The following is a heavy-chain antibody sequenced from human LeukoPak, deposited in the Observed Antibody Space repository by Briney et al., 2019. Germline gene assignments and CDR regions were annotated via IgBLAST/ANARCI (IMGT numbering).Heavy chain of an antibody. CDR2: IYYSGST. D-gene: IGHD2-2*03. Sequence: PSETLSLTHTVSGGSISSSSYYWGWIREPPGKGLEWFGSIYYSGSTYYNPSLKSRVTISVDTSKNQFSLKLSSVTAADTAVYYCARHGSYRDYWGQGTLVTVSS. J-gene: IGHJ4*02. V-gene: IGHV4-39*01. CDR1: GGSISSSSYY. CDR3: ARHGSYRDY.